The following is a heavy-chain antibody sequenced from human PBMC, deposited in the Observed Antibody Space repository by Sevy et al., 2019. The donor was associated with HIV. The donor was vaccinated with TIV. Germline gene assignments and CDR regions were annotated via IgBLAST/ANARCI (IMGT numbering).Heavy chain of an antibody. CDR2: ISGSGGST. D-gene: IGHD3-3*01. V-gene: IGHV3-23*01. CDR3: AKDTAPYDFWSGYYFGGVDY. J-gene: IGHJ4*02. CDR1: GFTFSSYA. Sequence: GGSLRLSCAASGFTFSSYAMSWVRQAPGKGLEWVSAISGSGGSTYYADSVKGRFTISRDNSRHTLYLQMNSLRAEDTAVYYCAKDTAPYDFWSGYYFGGVDYWGQGTLVTVSS.